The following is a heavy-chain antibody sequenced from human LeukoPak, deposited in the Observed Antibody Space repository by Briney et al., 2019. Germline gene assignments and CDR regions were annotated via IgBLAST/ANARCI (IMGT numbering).Heavy chain of an antibody. CDR3: ARTGPVPALYYFDY. D-gene: IGHD6-6*01. CDR2: IDWDDEK. V-gene: IGHV2-70*13. J-gene: IGHJ4*02. Sequence: SGPALVNPTQTLTLTCTFSGFSLSTSGVCVSWIRQPPGKALEWLALIDWDDEKFYRTSLKTRLTISKDTSKNQVVLTVTNMDPVDTATYYCARTGPVPALYYFDYWGQGTLVTVSS. CDR1: GFSLSTSGVC.